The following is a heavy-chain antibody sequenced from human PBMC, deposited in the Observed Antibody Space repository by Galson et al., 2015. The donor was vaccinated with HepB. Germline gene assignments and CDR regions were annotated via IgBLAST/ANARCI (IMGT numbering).Heavy chain of an antibody. D-gene: IGHD3-22*01. V-gene: IGHV4-39*07. Sequence: LSLTCTVSGGSISSSSYYWGWIRQPPGQGLEWIGSIYYSGSTYYNQPLKSRVTISVDTSKNQFSLKLSSMTAADTAVYYCARVMTVVVYDAFDIWGQGTMVTVSS. CDR2: IYYSGST. CDR1: GGSISSSSYY. J-gene: IGHJ3*02. CDR3: ARVMTVVVYDAFDI.